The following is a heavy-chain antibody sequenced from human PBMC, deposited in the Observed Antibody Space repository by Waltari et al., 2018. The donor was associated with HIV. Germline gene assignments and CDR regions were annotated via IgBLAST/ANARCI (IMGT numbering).Heavy chain of an antibody. CDR1: GFTFSRMW. D-gene: IGHD4-17*01. CDR2: IKQDGSEK. V-gene: IGHV3-7*04. Sequence: EVQLVESGGGVVQPGGSLRLSCAACGFTFSRMWTSWVRQAPGKGLEWVANIKQDGSEKYYVDSVKGRFTISRDNAKNSLYLQMNSLRAEDTAVYYCARAVTKGFDYWGQGTLVTVSS. CDR3: ARAVTKGFDY. J-gene: IGHJ4*02.